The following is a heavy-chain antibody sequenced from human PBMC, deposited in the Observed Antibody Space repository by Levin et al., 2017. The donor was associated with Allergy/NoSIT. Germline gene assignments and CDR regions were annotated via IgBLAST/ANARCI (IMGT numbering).Heavy chain of an antibody. CDR2: INSDGSST. Sequence: WASVKVSCAASGFTFSSYWMHWVRQAPGKGLVWVSRINSDGSSTSYADSVKGRFTISRDNAKNTLYLQMNSLRAEDTAVYYCARELYCSGGSCYKTFGAFDIWGQGTMVTVSS. J-gene: IGHJ3*02. D-gene: IGHD2-15*01. CDR3: ARELYCSGGSCYKTFGAFDI. CDR1: GFTFSSYW. V-gene: IGHV3-74*01.